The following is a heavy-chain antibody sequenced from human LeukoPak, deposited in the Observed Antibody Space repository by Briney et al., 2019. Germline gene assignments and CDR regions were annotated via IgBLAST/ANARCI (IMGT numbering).Heavy chain of an antibody. CDR3: ARDRAVAGKDAFDI. Sequence: PSGTLSLTCAVSGGSISSYYWSWIRQPAGKGLEWIGRIYTSGSTNYNPSLKSRVTMSVDTSKNQFSLKLSSVTAADTAVYYCARDRAVAGKDAFDIWGQGTMVTVSS. J-gene: IGHJ3*02. CDR2: IYTSGST. D-gene: IGHD6-19*01. V-gene: IGHV4-4*07. CDR1: GGSISSYY.